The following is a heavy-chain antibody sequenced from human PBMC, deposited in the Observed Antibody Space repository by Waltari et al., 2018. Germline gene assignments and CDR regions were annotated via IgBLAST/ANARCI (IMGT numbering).Heavy chain of an antibody. CDR1: GFTFSSYS. D-gene: IGHD6-13*01. Sequence: EVQLVESGGGLVKPGGSLRLSCAASGFTFSSYSMNWVRQAPGKGLEWVSVIYSGGSTYYADSVKGRFTISRDNSKNTLYLQMNSLRAEDTAVYYCARGFSSSWFYFDYWGQGTLVTVSS. CDR2: IYSGGST. CDR3: ARGFSSSWFYFDY. V-gene: IGHV3-66*01. J-gene: IGHJ4*02.